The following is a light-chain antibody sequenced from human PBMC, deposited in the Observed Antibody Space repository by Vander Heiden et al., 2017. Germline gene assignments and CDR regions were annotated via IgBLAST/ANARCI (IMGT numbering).Light chain of an antibody. V-gene: IGLV8-61*01. CDR2: STN. CDR1: SGSVSTSYY. J-gene: IGLJ2*01. CDR3: VLYRGRDVV. Sequence: QTVVTQEPSFSVSPGGTVTLTCGLSSGSVSTSYYPSWYQQTPGQAPRTLIYSTNTRSSGVPDRFSGSILGNKAALTITGAQADDESDYYCVLYRGRDVVFGGGTKLTVL.